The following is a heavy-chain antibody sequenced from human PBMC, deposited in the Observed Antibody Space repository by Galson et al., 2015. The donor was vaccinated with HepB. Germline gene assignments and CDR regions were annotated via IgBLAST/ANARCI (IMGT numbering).Heavy chain of an antibody. D-gene: IGHD5-18*01. CDR3: AKDKLSGYSYGWHDAFDI. Sequence: SLRLSCAASGFTFSSYGMHWVRQAPGKGLEWVAVISYDGSNKYYADSVKGRFTISRDNSKNTLYLQMNSLRAEDTAVYYCAKDKLSGYSYGWHDAFDIWGQGTMVTVSS. V-gene: IGHV3-30*18. CDR2: ISYDGSNK. CDR1: GFTFSSYG. J-gene: IGHJ3*02.